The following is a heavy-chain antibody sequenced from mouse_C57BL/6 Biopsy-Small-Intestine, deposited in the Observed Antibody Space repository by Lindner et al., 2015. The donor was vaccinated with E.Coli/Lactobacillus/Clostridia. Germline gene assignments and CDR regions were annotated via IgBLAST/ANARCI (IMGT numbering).Heavy chain of an antibody. V-gene: IGHV3-3*01. CDR2: TFYSGIT. CDR1: GFSINSDCY. CDR3: ARDYYYGSHWYFDV. J-gene: IGHJ1*03. D-gene: IGHD1-1*01. Sequence: EVQLQESGPSLVRPSQTLSLTCTVTGFSINSDCYWIWIRQFPGNKLEYIGYTFYSGITYYSPSLESRTYITRDTSKNQFSLKLSSVTTEDTATYYCARDYYYGSHWYFDVWGTGTTVTVSS.